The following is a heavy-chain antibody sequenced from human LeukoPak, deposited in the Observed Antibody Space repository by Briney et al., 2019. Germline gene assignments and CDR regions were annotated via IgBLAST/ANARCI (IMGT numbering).Heavy chain of an antibody. Sequence: GESLKISCQGSGFTFTNYWIGWVRQMPGKGLEWMGIIWLGDSDTRYSPSFQGQVTISADKSISTAYLQWSSLKASDTAMYYCATGIVVNSFDYWGQGTLVTVSS. CDR3: ATGIVVNSFDY. V-gene: IGHV5-51*01. D-gene: IGHD1-26*01. CDR1: GFTFTNYW. CDR2: IWLGDSDT. J-gene: IGHJ4*02.